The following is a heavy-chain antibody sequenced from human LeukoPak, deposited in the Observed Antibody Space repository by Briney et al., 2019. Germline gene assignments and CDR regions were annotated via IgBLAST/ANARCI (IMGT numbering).Heavy chain of an antibody. J-gene: IGHJ4*02. D-gene: IGHD1-26*01. Sequence: SETLSLTCTVSGGSISSSSYYWGWIRQPPGKGLEWIGSIYYSGSTYYNPSLKSRVTISVDTSKNQFSLKLSSVTAADTAVYYCARHSRVVGATISYFDYWGQGTLVTVSS. V-gene: IGHV4-39*01. CDR3: ARHSRVVGATISYFDY. CDR1: GGSISSSSYY. CDR2: IYYSGST.